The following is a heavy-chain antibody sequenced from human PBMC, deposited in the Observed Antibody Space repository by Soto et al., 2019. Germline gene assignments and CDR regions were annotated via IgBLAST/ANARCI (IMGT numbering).Heavy chain of an antibody. V-gene: IGHV6-1*01. CDR3: ATAAAIPHYYYYGMDV. Sequence: PSQXLSLTCAISGDSVSSNSAAWNWIRQSQSRGLEWLGRTYYRSKWYNDYAVSVKSRITINPDTSKNQFSLQLNSVTPEDTAVYYCATAAAIPHYYYYGMDVWGQGTTVTVSS. J-gene: IGHJ6*02. CDR1: GDSVSSNSAA. D-gene: IGHD2-21*01. CDR2: TYYRSKWYN.